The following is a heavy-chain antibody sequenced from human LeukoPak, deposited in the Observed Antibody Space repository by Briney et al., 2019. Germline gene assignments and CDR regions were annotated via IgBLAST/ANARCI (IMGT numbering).Heavy chain of an antibody. D-gene: IGHD5-24*01. Sequence: GGSLRLSCAASGFTFSNYAMTWVRQAPGKGLEWVSCITTSGSSAYYADSVKGRFTISRDNSKNTLYLQMNTLRAEDTAVYYCARVFRRMATILYYFDYWGQGTLVTVSS. J-gene: IGHJ4*02. CDR2: ITTSGSSA. CDR1: GFTFSNYA. CDR3: ARVFRRMATILYYFDY. V-gene: IGHV3-23*01.